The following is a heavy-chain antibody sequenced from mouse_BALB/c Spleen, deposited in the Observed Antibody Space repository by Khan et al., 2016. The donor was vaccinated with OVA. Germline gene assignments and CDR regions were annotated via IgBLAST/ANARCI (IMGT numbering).Heavy chain of an antibody. CDR1: GYTFTDYY. V-gene: IGHV1-77*01. CDR3: TRSGIGSFAF. CDR2: IYPGNGNT. J-gene: IGHJ3*01. D-gene: IGHD2-14*01. Sequence: VQLQQSGAELARPGASVKLSCKASGYTFTDYYINWVKQRTGQGLEWIGDIYPGNGNTNYTEKFKGKATLTADKSSSTAFMHLSSLTSEDSAVYFCTRSGIGSFAFWGQGTLVTVSA.